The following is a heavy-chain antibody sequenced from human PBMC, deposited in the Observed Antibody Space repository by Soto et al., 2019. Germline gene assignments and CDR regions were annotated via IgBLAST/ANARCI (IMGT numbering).Heavy chain of an antibody. CDR1: GGSVSSGGYY. Sequence: SETLSLTCTVSGGSVSSGGYYWSWIRQPPGKGLEWIGYIYYSGSTNYNPSLKSRVTISVDTSKNQFSLKLSSVTAADTAVYYCARDWHGYSNFDYWGQGTLVTVSS. D-gene: IGHD4-4*01. CDR2: IYYSGST. V-gene: IGHV4-61*08. J-gene: IGHJ4*02. CDR3: ARDWHGYSNFDY.